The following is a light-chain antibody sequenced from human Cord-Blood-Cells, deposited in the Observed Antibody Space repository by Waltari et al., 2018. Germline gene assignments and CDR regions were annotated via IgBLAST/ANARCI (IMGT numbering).Light chain of an antibody. CDR3: CSYAGSYTWV. J-gene: IGLJ3*02. V-gene: IGLV2-11*01. Sequence: QSALTQPRPVSGSPGQSVTIPCTGTSSDVGGYNYVSWYQQPPGKAPKLMIYDVSKRPSGVPDRFSGSKSGNTASLTISGLQAEDEADYYCCSYAGSYTWVFGGGTKLTVL. CDR1: SSDVGGYNY. CDR2: DVS.